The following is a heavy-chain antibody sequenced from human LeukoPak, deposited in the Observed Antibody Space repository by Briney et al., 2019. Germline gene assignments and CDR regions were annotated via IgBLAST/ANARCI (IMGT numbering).Heavy chain of an antibody. CDR3: ASPSAHAGGDDY. Sequence: SVKVSCKASGGTFSSYAISWVRQAPGQGLEWMGGIIPIFGTANYAQKFQGRVTITTGESTSTAYMELSSLRSEDTAVYYCASPSAHAGGDDYWGQGTLVTVSS. CDR1: GGTFSSYA. V-gene: IGHV1-69*05. D-gene: IGHD2-21*01. CDR2: IIPIFGTA. J-gene: IGHJ4*02.